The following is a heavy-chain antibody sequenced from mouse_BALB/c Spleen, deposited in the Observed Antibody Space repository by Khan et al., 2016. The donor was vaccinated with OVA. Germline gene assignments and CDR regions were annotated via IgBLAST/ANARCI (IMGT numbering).Heavy chain of an antibody. Sequence: VELVESGPGLVAPSQSLSITCTVSGFSLTSYGVSWVRQPPGKGLEWLGVIWGDGITNFNSALISRLSISKDNSQSQVFLKVNSLQTDDTATYYCAGFEASYYAMDYWGQGTSVTVSS. J-gene: IGHJ4*01. CDR1: GFSLTSYG. D-gene: IGHD6-1*01. CDR2: IWGDGIT. V-gene: IGHV2-3*01. CDR3: AGFEASYYAMDY.